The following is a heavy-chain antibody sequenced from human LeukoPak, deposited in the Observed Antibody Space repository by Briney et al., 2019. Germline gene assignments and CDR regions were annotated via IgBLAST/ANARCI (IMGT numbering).Heavy chain of an antibody. J-gene: IGHJ4*02. CDR1: GFTFNNYA. D-gene: IGHD6-13*01. CDR3: AKDRGYTNSRGFHY. V-gene: IGHV3-30*18. Sequence: AGGSLRLSCAASGFTFNNYAMHWVRQAPGKGLEWVAILSSDGDNKYYADSVKGRFTISRDNSENTLYLQMNSLRAEDTAVYYCAKDRGYTNSRGFHYWGQGTLVTVSS. CDR2: LSSDGDNK.